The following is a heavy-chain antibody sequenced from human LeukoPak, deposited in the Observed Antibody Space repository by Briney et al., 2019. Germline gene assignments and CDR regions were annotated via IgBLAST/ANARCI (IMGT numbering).Heavy chain of an antibody. V-gene: IGHV5-51*01. Sequence: GESLKISCKGSGYSFTSYWIGWVRQMPGKGLEWMGIIYPGDPDTRYSPSFQGQVTISADKSISTAYLQWSSLKASDTAMYYCARSPSGYSSGWPYDYWGQGTLVTVSS. CDR2: IYPGDPDT. CDR3: ARSPSGYSSGWPYDY. D-gene: IGHD6-19*01. J-gene: IGHJ4*02. CDR1: GYSFTSYW.